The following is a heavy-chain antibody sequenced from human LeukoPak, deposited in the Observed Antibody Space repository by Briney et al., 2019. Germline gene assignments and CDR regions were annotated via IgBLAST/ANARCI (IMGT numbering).Heavy chain of an antibody. CDR2: IYTSGST. J-gene: IGHJ4*02. D-gene: IGHD4-17*01. CDR1: GGSISSDSYY. Sequence: SETLSLTCTVSGGSISSDSYYWSWIRQPARKGLEWIGRIYTSGSTNYNPSLKSRVTISVDTSKNQFSLKLSSVTAADTAVYYCARMDYGDYFDYWGQGTLVTISS. CDR3: ARMDYGDYFDY. V-gene: IGHV4-61*02.